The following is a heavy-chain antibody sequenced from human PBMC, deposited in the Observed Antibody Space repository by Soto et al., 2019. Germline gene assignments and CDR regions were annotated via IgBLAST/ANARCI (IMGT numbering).Heavy chain of an antibody. D-gene: IGHD4-17*01. CDR2: IFYAGDT. V-gene: IGHV4-31*03. CDR1: GESIATGAFY. J-gene: IGHJ5*02. Sequence: NPSETLSLTCTVSGESIATGAFYWSWIRLQSGKGPEWIGSIFYAGDTYYNPSLKSRVEISLDGSQNQFSLNLRSVTAADTAVYYCAREGDYRTWFEPWGPGTLVTV. CDR3: AREGDYRTWFEP.